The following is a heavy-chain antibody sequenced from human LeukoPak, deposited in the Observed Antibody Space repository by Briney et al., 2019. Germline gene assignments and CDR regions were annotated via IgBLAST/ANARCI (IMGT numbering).Heavy chain of an antibody. CDR1: GASISSSY. CDR3: ARDYAFDI. J-gene: IGHJ3*02. Sequence: PSETLSLTCTVSGASISSSYWNWIRQPPGKGPEWIGDAYYSGRTNYNPSLKSRVTISVDTSKNQFSLKLSSVTAADTAVYYCARDYAFDIWGQGTMVTVSS. CDR2: AYYSGRT. V-gene: IGHV4-59*01.